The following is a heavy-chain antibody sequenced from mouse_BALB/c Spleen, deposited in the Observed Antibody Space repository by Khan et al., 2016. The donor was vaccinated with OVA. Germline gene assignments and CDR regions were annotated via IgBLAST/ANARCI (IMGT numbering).Heavy chain of an antibody. J-gene: IGHJ2*01. CDR3: ARMARTIN. CDR1: GFTFSSYG. V-gene: IGHV5-6-3*01. Sequence: EVELVESGGGLVQPGGSLKLSCAASGFTFSSYGMSWVRQTPDKRLELVATINSNGGSTYYPDSVKGRFTISRDNAKNTLYQQMSSLKSEDTAMYYCARMARTINGGQGTTLTVSS. CDR2: INSNGGST.